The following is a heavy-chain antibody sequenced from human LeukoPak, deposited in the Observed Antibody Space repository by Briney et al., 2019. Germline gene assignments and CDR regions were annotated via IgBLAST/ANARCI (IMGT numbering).Heavy chain of an antibody. V-gene: IGHV3-30*04. Sequence: GGSLRLSCAASGFTFSSYAMHWVRQAPGKGLEWVAIISYDGSNKYYADSVKGRFTISRDNSKNTLYLQMNSPGAEDTAVYYCARDQSEQWLVRFYFQHWGQGTLVTVSS. CDR2: ISYDGSNK. J-gene: IGHJ1*01. D-gene: IGHD6-19*01. CDR1: GFTFSSYA. CDR3: ARDQSEQWLVRFYFQH.